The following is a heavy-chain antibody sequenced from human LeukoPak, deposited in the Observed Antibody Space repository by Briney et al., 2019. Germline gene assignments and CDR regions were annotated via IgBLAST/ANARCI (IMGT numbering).Heavy chain of an antibody. CDR1: GFTFSSYS. CDR2: ISSSSSTI. Sequence: GGSLRLSCAASGFTFSSYSMNWVRQAPGKGLEWVSYISSSSSTIYYADSVKGRFTISRDNAKNSLYLQMNSLRAEDTAVYYCARDRYDFWSGYSPNNYHDAFDIWGQGTMVTVSS. V-gene: IGHV3-48*01. D-gene: IGHD3-3*01. CDR3: ARDRYDFWSGYSPNNYHDAFDI. J-gene: IGHJ3*02.